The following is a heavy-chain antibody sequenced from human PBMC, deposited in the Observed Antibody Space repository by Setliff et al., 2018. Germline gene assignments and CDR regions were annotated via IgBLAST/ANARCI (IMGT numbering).Heavy chain of an antibody. J-gene: IGHJ3*02. CDR2: IYPRDSDT. V-gene: IGHV5-51*01. D-gene: IGHD6-19*01. Sequence: GESLKISCQGSGYSFTSYWIGWVRPMPGKGLEWMGIIYPRDSDTRYSPSFRGQVTISADKSISTAYLQWSSLKASDTAMYYCARWQWLDAFDIWGQGTMVTVSS. CDR1: GYSFTSYW. CDR3: ARWQWLDAFDI.